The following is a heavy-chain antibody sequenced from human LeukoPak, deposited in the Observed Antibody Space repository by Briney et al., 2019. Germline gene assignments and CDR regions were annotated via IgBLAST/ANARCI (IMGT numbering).Heavy chain of an antibody. Sequence: EGSLRLSCAASGFTLRYYAMSWVRQAPGKGLEWVSDIFGSGATTNYADSVKGRFTISRDNSKNSVYLQMNSLRAEDTAIYYCAKEDSRNMVTFFDYWGQGTLVTVSS. J-gene: IGHJ4*02. D-gene: IGHD2/OR15-2a*01. V-gene: IGHV3-23*01. CDR2: IFGSGATT. CDR3: AKEDSRNMVTFFDY. CDR1: GFTLRYYA.